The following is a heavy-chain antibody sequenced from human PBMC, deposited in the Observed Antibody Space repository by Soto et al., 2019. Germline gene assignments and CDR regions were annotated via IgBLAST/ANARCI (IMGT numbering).Heavy chain of an antibody. CDR1: GDSIRGGGHY. V-gene: IGHV4-31*03. Sequence: SETLSLTCSVSGDSIRGGGHYWNWIRQFPGKGLEWIGYVYHSGSTHYNPSLRGRLTISIDTSKNQFSLRLISVTAADTALYYCARDTGLAPTVWGYWGQGTQVTVSS. CDR3: ARDTGLAPTVWGY. D-gene: IGHD7-27*01. CDR2: VYHSGST. J-gene: IGHJ4*03.